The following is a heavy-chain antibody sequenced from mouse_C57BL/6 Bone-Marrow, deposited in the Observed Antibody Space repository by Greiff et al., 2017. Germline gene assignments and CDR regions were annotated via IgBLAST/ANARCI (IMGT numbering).Heavy chain of an antibody. J-gene: IGHJ2*01. D-gene: IGHD1-1*01. V-gene: IGHV14-4*01. CDR3: TTTTTVVGGGY. CDR2: IDPENGDT. CDR1: GFNIKDDY. Sequence: EVQRVESGAELVRPGASVKLSCTASGFNIKDDYMHWVKQRPEQGLEWIGWIDPENGDTEYASKFQGKATITADTSSNTAYLQLSSLTSEDTAVYYCTTTTTVVGGGYWGQGTTLTVSS.